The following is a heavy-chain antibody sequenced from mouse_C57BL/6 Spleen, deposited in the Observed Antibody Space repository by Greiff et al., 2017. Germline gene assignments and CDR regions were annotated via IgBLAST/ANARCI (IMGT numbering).Heavy chain of an antibody. V-gene: IGHV5-4*01. D-gene: IGHD1-1*01. CDR2: ISDGGSYT. CDR1: GFTFSSYA. Sequence: EVQGVESGGGLVKPGGSLKLSCAASGFTFSSYAMSWVRQTPEKRLEWVATISDGGSYTYYPDNVKGRFTISRDNAKNNLYLQMSHLKSEDTAMYYCARESYGSSPRSMDYWGQGTSVTVSS. J-gene: IGHJ4*01. CDR3: ARESYGSSPRSMDY.